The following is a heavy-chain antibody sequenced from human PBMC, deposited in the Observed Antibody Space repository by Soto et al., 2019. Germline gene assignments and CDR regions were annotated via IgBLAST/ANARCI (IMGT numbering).Heavy chain of an antibody. CDR1: VCTFSGSA. D-gene: IGHD6-13*01. V-gene: IGHV3-73*01. Sequence: XGSLRLSCASSVCTFSGSAMHWVRQASGKGLEWVGRIRSKANSYATAYAASVKGRFTISRDDSKNTAYLQMNSLKTEDTAVYYCTRPLQLVVDWGQGTLGSVSS. CDR2: IRSKANSYAT. J-gene: IGHJ4*02. CDR3: TRPLQLVVD.